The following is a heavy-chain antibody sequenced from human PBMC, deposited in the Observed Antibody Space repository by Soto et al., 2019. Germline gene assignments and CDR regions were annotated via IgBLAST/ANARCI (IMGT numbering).Heavy chain of an antibody. J-gene: IGHJ4*02. V-gene: IGHV1-3*04. Sequence: ASVKVSCKASGYTFTNFAIHLVRQAPGQGLEWMGWVNTGNGNTRYSQKFQGSVSITRDTFASTAYMELSSLTSEDTAVYYCAKTTDGGGVYGDLREFDYWGQGTLVTVSS. CDR3: AKTTDGGGVYGDLREFDY. CDR1: GYTFTNFA. D-gene: IGHD4-17*01. CDR2: VNTGNGNT.